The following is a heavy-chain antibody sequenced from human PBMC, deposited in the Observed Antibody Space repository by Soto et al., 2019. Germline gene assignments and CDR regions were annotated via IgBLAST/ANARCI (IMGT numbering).Heavy chain of an antibody. CDR2: IYHSGST. D-gene: IGHD5-12*01. CDR1: GGSISSGGYS. CDR3: AAGGGLPRYY. V-gene: IGHV4-30-2*01. Sequence: QLQLQESGSGLVKPSQTLSLTCAVSGGSISSGGYSWSWIRQPPGKGLEWIGYIYHSGSTYYNPSLKSRGTSAVARAKNQFSLKLSSVTAADTAVYYCAAGGGLPRYYWGQGTLVTVSS. J-gene: IGHJ4*02.